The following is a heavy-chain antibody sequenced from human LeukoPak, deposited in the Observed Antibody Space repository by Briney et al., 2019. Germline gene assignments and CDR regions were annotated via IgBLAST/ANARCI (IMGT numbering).Heavy chain of an antibody. D-gene: IGHD6-13*01. J-gene: IGHJ4*02. V-gene: IGHV3-9*01. CDR2: ISWNSGSI. CDR3: AKDIAAAGKTIDY. Sequence: PGRSLRLSCAASGFTFDDYAMHWVRQAPGKGLEWVSGISWNSGSIGYADSVKGRFTISRDNAKNSLYLQMNSLRAEDTALYYCAKDIAAAGKTIDYWGQGTLVTVSS. CDR1: GFTFDDYA.